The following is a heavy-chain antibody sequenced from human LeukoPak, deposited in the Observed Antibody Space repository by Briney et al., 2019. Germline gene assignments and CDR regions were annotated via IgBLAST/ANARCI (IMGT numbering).Heavy chain of an antibody. J-gene: IGHJ3*02. Sequence: SETLSLTCTVSGGSITSYYWTWIRQPPGKELEGIGYIYTSGSTSYNPSLKSRVTISIDTSNNQFSLKLSSVTAADTAVYYCASSPYCSSNTCYRFYNGNDCFDIWGQGTMVTVSS. CDR3: ASSPYCSSNTCYRFYNGNDCFDI. CDR2: IYTSGST. CDR1: GGSITSYY. D-gene: IGHD2-2*01. V-gene: IGHV4-4*09.